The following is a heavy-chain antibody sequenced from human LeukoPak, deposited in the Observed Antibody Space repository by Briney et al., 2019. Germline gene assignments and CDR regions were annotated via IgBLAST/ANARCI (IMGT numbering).Heavy chain of an antibody. CDR3: VKNFWSDKYYFYYMDV. J-gene: IGHJ6*03. Sequence: GGSLRLSCAASGFTFSSYAMSWVRQAPGKGLEWVSAISGSGGGTYYADSVKGRFTISRDNSKNTLYLQMNSLRAEDTAVYYCVKNFWSDKYYFYYMDVWGKGTTVTVSS. V-gene: IGHV3-23*01. D-gene: IGHD3-3*01. CDR1: GFTFSSYA. CDR2: ISGSGGGT.